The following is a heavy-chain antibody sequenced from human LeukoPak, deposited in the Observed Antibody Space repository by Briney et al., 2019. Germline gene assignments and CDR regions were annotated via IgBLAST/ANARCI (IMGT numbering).Heavy chain of an antibody. V-gene: IGHV4-59*01. CDR3: ARFSVAAAETGWFDP. CDR1: GVSISSYY. D-gene: IGHD6-13*01. CDR2: IYYSGST. J-gene: IGHJ5*02. Sequence: PSETLSLTCTVSGVSISSYYWSWIRQPPGKGLELIGYIYYSGSTNYNPSLKSRVTISVDTSKNQLSLKLRSVTAADTAVYYCARFSVAAAETGWFDPWGQGTLVTVSA.